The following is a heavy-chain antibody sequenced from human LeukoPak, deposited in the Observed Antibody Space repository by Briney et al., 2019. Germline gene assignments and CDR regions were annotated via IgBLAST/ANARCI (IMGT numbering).Heavy chain of an antibody. CDR3: AKADDIVVVPAAIGMDY. D-gene: IGHD2-2*01. V-gene: IGHV3-23*01. Sequence: GGSLRLSCAASGFTFSSYAMSWVRQAPGKGLEWVSAISGSGGSTYYADSVKGRFTISRDNSKSTLYLQMNSLRAEDTAVYYCAKADDIVVVPAAIGMDYWGQGTLVTVSS. CDR1: GFTFSSYA. CDR2: ISGSGGST. J-gene: IGHJ4*02.